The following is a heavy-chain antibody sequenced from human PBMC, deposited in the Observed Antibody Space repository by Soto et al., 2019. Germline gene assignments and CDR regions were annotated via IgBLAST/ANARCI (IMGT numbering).Heavy chain of an antibody. CDR3: AKDIVIVPAASDAFDM. Sequence: GGSLRLSCAASGFTFSSYSMNWVRQAPGKGLEWVSSISSSGSYTYYADSVKGRFTISRDNSKNTLYLQMKSLRDEDTAVYYCAKDIVIVPAASDAFDMWGQGTMVTVSS. V-gene: IGHV3-21*03. J-gene: IGHJ3*02. CDR1: GFTFSSYS. CDR2: ISSSGSYT. D-gene: IGHD2-2*01.